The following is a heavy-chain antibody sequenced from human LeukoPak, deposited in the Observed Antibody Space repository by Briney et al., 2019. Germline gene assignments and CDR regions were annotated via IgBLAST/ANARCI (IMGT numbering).Heavy chain of an antibody. Sequence: ASVKVSCKASGYTFTGYYLHWVRQAPGQGLEWMGWINPNSGGTNYAQKFQGRVTMTRDTSISTAYMELNRLRSDDTAVYYCAGAPELRFLEWLLYDYWGQGTLVTVSS. CDR2: INPNSGGT. CDR1: GYTFTGYY. V-gene: IGHV1-2*02. D-gene: IGHD3-3*01. CDR3: AGAPELRFLEWLLYDY. J-gene: IGHJ4*02.